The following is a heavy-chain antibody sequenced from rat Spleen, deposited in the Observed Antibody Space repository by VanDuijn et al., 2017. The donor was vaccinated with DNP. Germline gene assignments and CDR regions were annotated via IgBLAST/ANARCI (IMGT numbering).Heavy chain of an antibody. J-gene: IGHJ4*01. CDR3: ATLPYAMDA. Sequence: EVQLVESGGGLVQPGRSLKLSCAASGFTFGDYAMAWVRQSPKKGLEWVATIIYDGSSTYYRDSVRGRFTVSRDNAKSTLYLQMDSLRSEDTATYYCATLPYAMDAWGQGTSVTVSS. CDR2: IIYDGSST. CDR1: GFTFGDYA. V-gene: IGHV5S10*01.